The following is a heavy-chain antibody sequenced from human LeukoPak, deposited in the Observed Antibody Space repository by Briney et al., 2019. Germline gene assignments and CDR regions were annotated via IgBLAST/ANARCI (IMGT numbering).Heavy chain of an antibody. D-gene: IGHD3-22*01. J-gene: IGHJ4*02. CDR2: ISYDGSNK. Sequence: GGSLRLSCAASGLTFSSYAMHWVRQAPGKGLEWVAVISYDGSNKYYADSVKGRFTISRDNSKNTLYLQMNSLRAEDTAVYYCAREGDSSGYLYYFDYWGQGTLVTVSS. CDR1: GLTFSSYA. CDR3: AREGDSSGYLYYFDY. V-gene: IGHV3-30*04.